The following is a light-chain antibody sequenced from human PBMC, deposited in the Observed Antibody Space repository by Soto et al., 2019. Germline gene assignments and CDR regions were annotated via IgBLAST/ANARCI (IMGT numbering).Light chain of an antibody. CDR3: QQRSTL. J-gene: IGKJ4*01. V-gene: IGKV3-11*01. CDR2: DAS. Sequence: EIVLTQSPATLSLSPGERATLSSRASQSVSSYLAWYQQKPGQAPRLLIYDASNRATGIPARFSGSGSGTDFTLTISSLEPEDFAVYYCQQRSTLFGGGTKVEIK. CDR1: QSVSSY.